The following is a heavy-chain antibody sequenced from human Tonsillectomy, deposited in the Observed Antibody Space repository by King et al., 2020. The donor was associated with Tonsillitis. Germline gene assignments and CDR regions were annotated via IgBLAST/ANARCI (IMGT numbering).Heavy chain of an antibody. CDR2: IYYSGST. CDR1: GGSISSYY. Sequence: QLQESGPGLVKPSETLSLTCTVSGGSISSYYWSWIRQPPGKGLEWIGYIYYSGSTNYNPSLKSRVTISVDRSKNQFSLKLSSVTAADTAVYYCARHGELIAAAGTPHTNWFDPWGQGTLVTVSS. CDR3: ARHGELIAAAGTPHTNWFDP. D-gene: IGHD6-13*01. J-gene: IGHJ5*02. V-gene: IGHV4-59*08.